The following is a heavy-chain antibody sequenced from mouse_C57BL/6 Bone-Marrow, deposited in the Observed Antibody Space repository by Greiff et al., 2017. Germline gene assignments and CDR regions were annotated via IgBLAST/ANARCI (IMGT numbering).Heavy chain of an antibody. J-gene: IGHJ1*03. CDR1: GYSITSGYY. D-gene: IGHD1-1*01. V-gene: IGHV3-6*01. Sequence: EVKLMESGPGLVKPSQSLSLTCSVTGYSITSGYYWNWIRQFPGNKLEWMGYISYDGSNNYNPSLKNRISITRDTSKNQFFLKLNSVTTEDTATYYCARWGGSSYSYWYFDVWGTGTTVTVSS. CDR2: ISYDGSN. CDR3: ARWGGSSYSYWYFDV.